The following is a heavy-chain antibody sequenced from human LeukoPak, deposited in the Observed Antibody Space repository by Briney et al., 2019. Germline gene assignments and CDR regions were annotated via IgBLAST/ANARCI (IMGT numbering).Heavy chain of an antibody. D-gene: IGHD2/OR15-2a*01. J-gene: IGHJ4*02. CDR2: INGGGGST. CDR1: GFTFSSYS. V-gene: IGHV3-23*01. CDR3: ANTPTSYY. Sequence: GGSLRLSCAAPGFTFSSYSMNWVRQAPGKGLEWVSSINGGGGSTFYADSVKGRFTISRDNSKNTLYLQMNSLRAEDTAVYYCANTPTSYYWGQGTLVTVSS.